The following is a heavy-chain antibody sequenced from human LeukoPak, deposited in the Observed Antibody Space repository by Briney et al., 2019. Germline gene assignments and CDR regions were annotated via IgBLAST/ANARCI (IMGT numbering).Heavy chain of an antibody. CDR2: IYHSGST. J-gene: IGHJ4*02. CDR3: ARTPLAADTSYFDY. Sequence: SETLSLTCAVSGYSISSGYYWGWIRQPPGKGLEWIGSIYHSGSTYYNPSLKSRVTISVDTSKNQFSLKLSSVTAADTAVYYCARTPLAADTSYFDYWGQGTLATVSS. D-gene: IGHD6-25*01. CDR1: GYSISSGYY. V-gene: IGHV4-38-2*01.